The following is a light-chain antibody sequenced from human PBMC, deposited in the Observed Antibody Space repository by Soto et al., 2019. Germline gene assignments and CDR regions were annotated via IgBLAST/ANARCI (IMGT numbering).Light chain of an antibody. CDR1: QSVLYSSNNKNY. V-gene: IGKV4-1*01. J-gene: IGKJ4*01. CDR2: WAS. Sequence: DIVMTQSPDSLAVSLGERATINCKSSQSVLYSSNNKNYLAWYQQKPGQPPKLLIYWASTRESGVPDRFSGSWSGTDFTLTISSLQAEDVAVYYCQQYYSTPFFGGGTKVEIK. CDR3: QQYYSTPF.